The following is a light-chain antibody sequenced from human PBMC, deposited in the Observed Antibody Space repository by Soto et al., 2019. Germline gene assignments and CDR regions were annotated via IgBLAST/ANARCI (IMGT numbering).Light chain of an antibody. Sequence: QPVLTQPPSVSGTPGQRVTISCSGSSSNIGSNTVNWYQQLPGTAPKLLIYSNNQRPSGVPDRFSGSKSGTSASLAISGLQSEDEADYYCAAWDDSLNGLYVFGTGTKVTVL. V-gene: IGLV1-44*01. J-gene: IGLJ1*01. CDR1: SSNIGSNT. CDR3: AAWDDSLNGLYV. CDR2: SNN.